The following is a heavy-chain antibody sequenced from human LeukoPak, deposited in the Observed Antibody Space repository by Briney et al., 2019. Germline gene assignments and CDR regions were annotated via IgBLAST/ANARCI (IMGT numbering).Heavy chain of an antibody. Sequence: GASVKVSCKASGYTFTGYYMHWVRQAPGQGLEWMGWINPNSGGTNYAQKFQGRVTMTRDTSISTAYMELSRLRSDDTAVYYCAREIQGDGYCSSTSCYAREIWGQGTLVTVSS. J-gene: IGHJ4*02. V-gene: IGHV1-2*02. CDR3: AREIQGDGYCSSTSCYAREI. D-gene: IGHD2-2*01. CDR1: GYTFTGYY. CDR2: INPNSGGT.